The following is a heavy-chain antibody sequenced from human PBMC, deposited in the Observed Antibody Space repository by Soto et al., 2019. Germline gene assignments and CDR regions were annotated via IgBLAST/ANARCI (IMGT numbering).Heavy chain of an antibody. J-gene: IGHJ4*02. V-gene: IGHV1-3*01. CDR1: GDTFTAYG. D-gene: IGHD6-6*01. CDR3: ARDVSSSIDC. Sequence: QVPLVQSGAEVKEPGASVKVSCKASGDTFTAYGFHWVRQAPGHRLEWMGWINAGNGDTKYSQKFQDRVTITRVTSASIAYMEMSSLRSEDTTVYYCARDVSSSIDCWGQGTLVTVSS. CDR2: INAGNGDT.